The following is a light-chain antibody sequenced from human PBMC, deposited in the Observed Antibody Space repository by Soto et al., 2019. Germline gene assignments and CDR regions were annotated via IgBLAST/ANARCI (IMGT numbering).Light chain of an antibody. CDR1: SSNIGSNY. Sequence: QSVLTQQPSASGTPGQRVTISCSGSSSNIGSNYVYWYQQLPGTAPKLIIYRNNQRPSGVPDRFSGSKSGTSASLAISGLRSEDEADYYCAAWDDSLSGHWVFGGGTKVTVL. CDR3: AAWDDSLSGHWV. J-gene: IGLJ3*02. V-gene: IGLV1-47*01. CDR2: RNN.